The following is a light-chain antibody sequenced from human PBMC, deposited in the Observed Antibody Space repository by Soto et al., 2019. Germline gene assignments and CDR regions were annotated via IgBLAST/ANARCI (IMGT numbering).Light chain of an antibody. V-gene: IGKV3-20*01. J-gene: IGKJ4*01. Sequence: EIVLTQSPGTLSLSPGERATLSCRASQSVSSSFLAWYQQKPGQAPRLLIYGASSRATGIPDRFSCSGSGTDFTLTISRLEPEDGAVYYCQQYGSSPLTFVGGTKVEIK. CDR2: GAS. CDR1: QSVSSSF. CDR3: QQYGSSPLT.